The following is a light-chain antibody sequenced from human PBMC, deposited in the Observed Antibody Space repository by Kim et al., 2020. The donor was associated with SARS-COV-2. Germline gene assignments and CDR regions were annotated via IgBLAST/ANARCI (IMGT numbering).Light chain of an antibody. J-gene: IGKJ4*01. Sequence: DIVMTQSPDSLAVSLGERATINCKSSQSVLYSSNNKNYLAWYQQKPGQPPKLLIYWASTRESGVPDRFSGSGSGTDFTLTISSLQAEDVAVYYCQQDYSTLALTCGGGTKLEI. CDR2: WAS. V-gene: IGKV4-1*01. CDR3: QQDYSTLALT. CDR1: QSVLYSSNNKNY.